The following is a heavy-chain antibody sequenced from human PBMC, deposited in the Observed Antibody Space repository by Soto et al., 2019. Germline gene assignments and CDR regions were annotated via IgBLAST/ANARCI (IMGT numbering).Heavy chain of an antibody. J-gene: IGHJ4*02. Sequence: ASVKVSCKASGGTFSSYSISWVRRAPGQGLECMGRIIPNSGGTNYAQKFQGWVTMTRDTSISTAYMELSRLRSDDTAVYYCAIQDGGGFDYWGQGTLVTVSS. CDR2: IIPNSGGT. CDR1: GGTFSSYS. CDR3: AIQDGGGFDY. D-gene: IGHD3-16*01. V-gene: IGHV1-2*04.